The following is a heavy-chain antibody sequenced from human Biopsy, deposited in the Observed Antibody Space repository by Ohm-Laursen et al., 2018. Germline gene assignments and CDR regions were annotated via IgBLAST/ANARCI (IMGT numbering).Heavy chain of an antibody. V-gene: IGHV4-39*01. D-gene: IGHD1-26*01. CDR3: SKRDLSGTSPV. CDR2: IYYGGTT. CDR1: GGPFGINSHY. Sequence: SQTLSLTCTVSGGPFGINSHYWIWIRQPPGKGLEWIASIYYGGTTHYNASLQSRVTISVDQPKNQFSLRLTSVTAADTAVYYCSKRDLSGTSPVWGQGTTVTVSS. J-gene: IGHJ6*02.